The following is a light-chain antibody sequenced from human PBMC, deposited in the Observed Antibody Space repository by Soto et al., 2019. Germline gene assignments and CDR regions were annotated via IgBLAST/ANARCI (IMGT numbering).Light chain of an antibody. V-gene: IGKV1-12*01. J-gene: IGKJ2*01. Sequence: DVQMTQSPSSVSASVGDRVTITWRASQGISSWLAWSQQKPGKAPQLLIYAASSVQSGVPSRLSGRGSGADFTLTFSSLQNEDCANYYWQQANSFPHTFDQGTKLEI. CDR2: AAS. CDR1: QGISSW. CDR3: QQANSFPHT.